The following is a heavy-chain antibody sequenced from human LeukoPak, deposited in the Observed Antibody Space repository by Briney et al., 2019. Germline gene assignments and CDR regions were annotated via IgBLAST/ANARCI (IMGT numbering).Heavy chain of an antibody. V-gene: IGHV4-34*01. Sequence: SETLSLTCAVYGGSFSGYYWSWIRQPPGKGLEWIGEINHSGSTNYNPSLKSRVTISVDTSKSQFSLKLSSVTAADTAVYYCARGLSAIVYWGQGTLVTVSS. CDR3: ARGLSAIVY. D-gene: IGHD2-15*01. CDR1: GGSFSGYY. CDR2: INHSGST. J-gene: IGHJ4*02.